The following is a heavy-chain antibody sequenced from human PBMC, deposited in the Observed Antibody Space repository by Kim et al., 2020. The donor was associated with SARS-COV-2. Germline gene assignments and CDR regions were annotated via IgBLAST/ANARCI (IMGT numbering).Heavy chain of an antibody. J-gene: IGHJ6*02. CDR2: IIPIFGTA. CDR1: GGTFSSYA. D-gene: IGHD4-17*01. V-gene: IGHV1-69*13. CDR3: ARPTVTYYFDYGMDV. Sequence: SVKVSCKASGGTFSSYAISWVRQAPGQGLEWMGGIIPIFGTANYAQKFQGRVTITADESTSTAYMELSSLRSEDTAVYYCARPTVTYYFDYGMDVWGQGTTVTVSS.